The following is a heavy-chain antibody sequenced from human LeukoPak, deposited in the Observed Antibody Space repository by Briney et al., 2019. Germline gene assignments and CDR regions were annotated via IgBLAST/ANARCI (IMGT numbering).Heavy chain of an antibody. CDR3: ARDGPDYGDYVNFDY. V-gene: IGHV1-18*04. CDR2: ISAYNGKT. J-gene: IGHJ4*02. D-gene: IGHD4-17*01. Sequence: ASVKVSCKASGYTFTGYYMQWVRQAPGQGLEWMGWISAYNGKTNYVQKLQGRVTMTTDTSTSTAHMELRSLRSDDTAVYYCARDGPDYGDYVNFDYWGQGTLVTVSS. CDR1: GYTFTGYY.